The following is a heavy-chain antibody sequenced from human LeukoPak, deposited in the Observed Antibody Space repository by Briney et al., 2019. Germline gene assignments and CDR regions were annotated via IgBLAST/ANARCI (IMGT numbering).Heavy chain of an antibody. D-gene: IGHD1-26*01. V-gene: IGHV4-59*01. Sequence: PSETLSLTCTVSGGSISTYYWSWIRQPPGKGLEWIGNIYYSGSTIYNPSLKSRVTISVDTSKNQFSLKLSSVTAADTAVYYCARPSGSYGGVDAFDLWGQGTMVTVSS. CDR2: IYYSGST. J-gene: IGHJ3*01. CDR1: GGSISTYY. CDR3: ARPSGSYGGVDAFDL.